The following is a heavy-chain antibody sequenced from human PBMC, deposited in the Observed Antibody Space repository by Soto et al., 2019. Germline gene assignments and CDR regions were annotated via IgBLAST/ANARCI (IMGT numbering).Heavy chain of an antibody. Sequence: QVQLQESGPGLVKPSETLSLTCTVSGGSINSYYWSWIRQPPGKGLEWIGYIYYSGSTNYNPSLKSRVTIPVDTSKNQFSLKLSSVTAADTAVYYCARRYGGNFDYWGQGTLVTVSS. CDR3: ARRYGGNFDY. CDR1: GGSINSYY. D-gene: IGHD1-26*01. CDR2: IYYSGST. J-gene: IGHJ4*02. V-gene: IGHV4-59*01.